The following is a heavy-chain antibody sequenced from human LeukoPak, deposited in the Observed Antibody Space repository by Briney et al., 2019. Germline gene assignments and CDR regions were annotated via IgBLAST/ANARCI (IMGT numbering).Heavy chain of an antibody. J-gene: IGHJ4*02. V-gene: IGHV3-33*01. CDR1: GFNFNDYG. Sequence: PGRSLRLSCAASGFNFNDYGMHWVRQAPGKGLEWVAIIWHDGNNKYYVDSVRGRFTISRDNSKNTLFLEMNSLRAEDTAVYYCARDGAYSYTYWGQGTLVTVSS. D-gene: IGHD5-18*01. CDR3: ARDGAYSYTY. CDR2: IWHDGNNK.